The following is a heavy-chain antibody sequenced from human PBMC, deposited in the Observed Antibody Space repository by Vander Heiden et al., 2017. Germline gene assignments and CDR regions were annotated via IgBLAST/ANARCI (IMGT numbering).Heavy chain of an antibody. CDR1: GYTLTSYY. CDR2: INPSGGST. J-gene: IGHJ4*02. V-gene: IGHV1-46*01. CDR3: PIDSRLRRDGGYSYGPGWRGVGRSPAYYFDY. D-gene: IGHD5-18*01. Sequence: QVQLVQSGAEVKKPGASVKVSCKASGYTLTSYYMHWVPQAPGPGLEWMGIINPSGGSTSYAQKFQGRVTMTRDTSTSTVDWELSSLRSEDTAVYDCPIDSRLRRDGGYSYGPGWRGVGRSPAYYFDYWGQG.